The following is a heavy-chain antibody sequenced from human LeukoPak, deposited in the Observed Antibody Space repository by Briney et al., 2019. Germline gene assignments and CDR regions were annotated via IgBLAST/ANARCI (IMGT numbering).Heavy chain of an antibody. V-gene: IGHV1-24*01. D-gene: IGHD3-9*01. CDR1: GYTLTELS. Sequence: ASVKVSCKVSGYTLTELSMHWVRQAPGKGLEWMGGFDPEDGETIYAQKFQGRVTMTEDTSTDTAYMELSSLRSEDTAVYYCATDLPDILTAITGWDASDIWGQGTMVTVSS. J-gene: IGHJ3*02. CDR3: ATDLPDILTAITGWDASDI. CDR2: FDPEDGET.